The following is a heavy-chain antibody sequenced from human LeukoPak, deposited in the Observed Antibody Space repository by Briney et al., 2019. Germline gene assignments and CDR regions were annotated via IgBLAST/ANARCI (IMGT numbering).Heavy chain of an antibody. J-gene: IGHJ4*02. V-gene: IGHV4-4*02. CDR3: AVGESIDY. CDR1: GGSISSNNW. CDR2: IYHSGTT. Sequence: SGTLSLTCAVSGGSISSNNWWSWVRQPPGKGLEWIGNIYHSGTTHYNPSLKSRVTISVDTSKNQFSLKLSSVTAADTAVYYCAVGESIDYWGQGTLVTVSS. D-gene: IGHD3-10*01.